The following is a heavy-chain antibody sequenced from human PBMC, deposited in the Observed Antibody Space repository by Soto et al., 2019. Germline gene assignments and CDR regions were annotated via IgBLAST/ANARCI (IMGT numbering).Heavy chain of an antibody. CDR3: ARLRLEPEGANLPLMCGLDV. V-gene: IGHV1-69*01. Sequence: QVQLVQSGAEVKKPGSSVRVSCKASGDTFAGHSINWVRQAPAQGLEWLGVITPILGRTDYAPKFQGRVTITADDSATTAFLDLRSLKSDDTAVYYFARLRLEPEGANLPLMCGLDVWGQGTTVSVSS. J-gene: IGHJ6*02. D-gene: IGHD1-26*01. CDR2: ITPILGRT. CDR1: GDTFAGHS.